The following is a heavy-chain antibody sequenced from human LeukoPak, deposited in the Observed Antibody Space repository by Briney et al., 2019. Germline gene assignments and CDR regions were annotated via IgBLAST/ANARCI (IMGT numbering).Heavy chain of an antibody. CDR1: GFTFSDYY. CDR2: ISTSSTYS. D-gene: IGHD6-13*01. CDR3: ARSSWEYYFDY. J-gene: IGHJ4*02. V-gene: IGHV3-11*06. Sequence: GGSLRLSCTASGFTFSDYYLTWIRQAPGKGLEWVSYISTSSTYSNYADSVKGRFTISRDNAKNSLYLQMNSLRAEDTAVYYCARSSWEYYFDYWGQGTLVTVSS.